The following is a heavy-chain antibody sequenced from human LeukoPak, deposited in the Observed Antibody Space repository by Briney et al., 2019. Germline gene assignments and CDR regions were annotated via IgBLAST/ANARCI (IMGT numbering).Heavy chain of an antibody. CDR2: ISYDGSNK. V-gene: IGHV3-30*04. Sequence: GRSLRHSCAASGFTFSSYAMHWVRQAPGKGLEWVAVISYDGSNKYYADSVKGRFTISRDNSKNTLYLQMNSLRAEDTAVYYCARHVGYWGQGTLDTVSS. J-gene: IGHJ4*02. D-gene: IGHD3-10*02. CDR1: GFTFSSYA. CDR3: ARHVGY.